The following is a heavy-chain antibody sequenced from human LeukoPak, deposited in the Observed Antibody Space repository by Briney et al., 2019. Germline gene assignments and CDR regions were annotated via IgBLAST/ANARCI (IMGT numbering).Heavy chain of an antibody. Sequence: GGSLRLSCAASGFTVNTYVMSWVRQAPGKGLEWVSGISGSGGTTYYADSMKGRFTISRDNSKNTLYLQMNSLRAEDTAVYYCAKAVVVVPAATPFDYWGQGTLVTVSS. V-gene: IGHV3-23*01. D-gene: IGHD2-2*01. CDR1: GFTVNTYV. J-gene: IGHJ4*02. CDR2: ISGSGGTT. CDR3: AKAVVVVPAATPFDY.